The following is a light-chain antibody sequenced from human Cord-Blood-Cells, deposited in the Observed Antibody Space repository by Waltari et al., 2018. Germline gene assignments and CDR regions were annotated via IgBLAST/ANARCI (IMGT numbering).Light chain of an antibody. J-gene: IGKJ4*01. CDR2: AAS. CDR3: QQSYSTPLT. Sequence: DIQTTQSPSSLSASVGDRVTITCRASQSISSYLNWYQQKPGKAPKLLIYAASSLHSGVPSRFSGSGSGTDFTLTISSLQPEDFATYYCQQSYSTPLTFGGGTKVEIK. V-gene: IGKV1-39*01. CDR1: QSISSY.